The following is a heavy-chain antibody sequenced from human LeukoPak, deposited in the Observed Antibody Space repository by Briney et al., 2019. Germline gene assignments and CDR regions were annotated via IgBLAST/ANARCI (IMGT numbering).Heavy chain of an antibody. Sequence: GGSLRLSCAASGFTFSSYAMSWVRQAPGKGLEWVSAISGSGGSTYYADSVKGRFTISRDNSKNTLYLQMNSLRAEAPAVYYCAIPSPAPWLREWFDLWGGGTRLTVPS. CDR2: ISGSGGST. D-gene: IGHD5-18*01. J-gene: IGHJ5*02. CDR3: AIPSPAPWLREWFDL. V-gene: IGHV3-23*01. CDR1: GFTFSSYA.